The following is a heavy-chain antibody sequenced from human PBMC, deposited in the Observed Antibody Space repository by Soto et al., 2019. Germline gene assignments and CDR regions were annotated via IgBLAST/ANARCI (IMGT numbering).Heavy chain of an antibody. D-gene: IGHD3-10*01. CDR1: GGSFSGYY. Sequence: QVQLQQWGAGLLKPSETLSLTCAVYGGSFSGYYWSWIRQPPGKGLEWIGEINHSGSTNYNPSLKSRVTISVDTSKNQFSSKLSSVTAAATAVYYCARVSHPGGHRGSEIWGKGTMVTVSS. V-gene: IGHV4-34*01. CDR3: ARVSHPGGHRGSEI. CDR2: INHSGST. J-gene: IGHJ3*02.